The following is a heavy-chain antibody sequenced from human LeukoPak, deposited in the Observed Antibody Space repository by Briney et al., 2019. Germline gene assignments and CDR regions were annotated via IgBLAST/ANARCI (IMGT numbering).Heavy chain of an antibody. V-gene: IGHV3-30*02. CDR1: GFTFSSYA. CDR3: AKDLHGGYSSDY. J-gene: IGHJ4*02. D-gene: IGHD4-23*01. Sequence: TGGSLRLSCAASGFTFSSYALSWVRQAPGKGLEWVSFIGYEGVHKYYADSVKGRFTISKDNSKATLYLQMNSLRPEDTAVYYCAKDLHGGYSSDYWGQGTLVTVFS. CDR2: IGYEGVHK.